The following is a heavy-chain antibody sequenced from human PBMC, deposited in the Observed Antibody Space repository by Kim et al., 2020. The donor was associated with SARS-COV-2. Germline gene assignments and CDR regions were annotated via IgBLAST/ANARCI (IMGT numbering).Heavy chain of an antibody. CDR3: ARGIIASSPLFDY. D-gene: IGHD6-13*01. Sequence: YAQKFQGRVTMTRDTSKSTVYMELSSLRSEDTAVYYCARGIIASSPLFDYWGQGTLVTVSS. V-gene: IGHV1-46*01. J-gene: IGHJ4*02.